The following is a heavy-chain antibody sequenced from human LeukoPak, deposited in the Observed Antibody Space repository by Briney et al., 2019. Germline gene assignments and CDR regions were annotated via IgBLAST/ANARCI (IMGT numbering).Heavy chain of an antibody. CDR3: ARDPGAFPYFFDS. D-gene: IGHD4/OR15-4a*01. Sequence: GGSLRLFCSASGFTFNNYALTWVRQTPGKGLECVSAISGDGVSPYYADSVRGRFTISRDNSKNTLYLQMNSLRVEDTAVYFCARDPGAFPYFFDSWGQGTLVTVSS. CDR1: GFTFNNYA. V-gene: IGHV3-23*01. CDR2: ISGDGVSP. J-gene: IGHJ4*02.